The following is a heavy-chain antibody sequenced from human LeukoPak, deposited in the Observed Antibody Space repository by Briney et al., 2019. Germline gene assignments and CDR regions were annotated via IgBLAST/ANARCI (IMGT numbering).Heavy chain of an antibody. Sequence: GGSLRLSCAASEFTFSSYAMQWVRQAPGKGLEWVSGISASGGSSYYADSVKGRFTISRDNSKNTLYLQMNSLRAEDTAIYYCAKYVSAKGPPYGLDVWGQGTTVTVSS. CDR1: EFTFSSYA. V-gene: IGHV3-23*01. J-gene: IGHJ6*02. D-gene: IGHD2/OR15-2a*01. CDR2: ISASGGSS. CDR3: AKYVSAKGPPYGLDV.